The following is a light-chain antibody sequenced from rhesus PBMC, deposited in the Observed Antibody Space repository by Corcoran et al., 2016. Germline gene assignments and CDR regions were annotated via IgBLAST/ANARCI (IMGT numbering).Light chain of an antibody. CDR3: DQHSIGYS. J-gene: IGKJ2*01. Sequence: QVILTQSPATLSLSPGERATLSCRASQSVSSYLAWYQQKPGQAPRLLIYGETSGATGIPVRVRGSGSETDFTRTSSSLGPDDVGVYHCDQHSIGYSFGQGTKVEIK. CDR1: QSVSSY. V-gene: IGKV3-10*01. CDR2: GET.